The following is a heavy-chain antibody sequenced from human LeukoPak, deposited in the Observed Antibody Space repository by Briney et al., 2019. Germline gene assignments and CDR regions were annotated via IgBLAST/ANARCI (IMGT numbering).Heavy chain of an antibody. CDR3: AKERTPSVDIVSTGRLGYYFDY. CDR1: GYTFTSYG. CDR2: ISAYNGNT. Sequence: GASVKVSCKASGYTFTSYGISWVRQAPGQGLEWMGWISAYNGNTNYAQKLQGRVTMTTDTSTSTAYMELRSLRSDDTAVYYCAKERTPSVDIVSTGRLGYYFDYWGQGTLVTVSS. D-gene: IGHD5/OR15-5a*01. V-gene: IGHV1-18*01. J-gene: IGHJ4*02.